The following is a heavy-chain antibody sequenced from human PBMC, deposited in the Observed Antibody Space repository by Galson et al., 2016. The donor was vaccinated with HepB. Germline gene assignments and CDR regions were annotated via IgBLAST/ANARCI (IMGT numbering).Heavy chain of an antibody. CDR3: GKGGTGIAVPVDL. Sequence: SLRLSCAASGFTFSSYAMHWVRQAPGQGLEWVAVTSSDGSNDYYVDSVKGRFAISRDNSKNTLYLEMNSLRGEDTAVYYCGKGGTGIAVPVDLWGQGTLVTVSS. D-gene: IGHD1-1*01. CDR1: GFTFSSYA. CDR2: TSSDGSND. J-gene: IGHJ5*02. V-gene: IGHV3-30*09.